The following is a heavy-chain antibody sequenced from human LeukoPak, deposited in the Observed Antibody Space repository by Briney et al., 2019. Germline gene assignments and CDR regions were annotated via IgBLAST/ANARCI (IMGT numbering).Heavy chain of an antibody. Sequence: GGSLRLSCAASGFTFSSYAMSWVRQAPGKGLEWVSAISGSGGSTYYADSVKGRFTISRDNSKNTLYLQMNSPRAEDTAVYYCAKDLLSSSSVGYWGQGTLVTVSS. CDR1: GFTFSSYA. J-gene: IGHJ4*02. CDR3: AKDLLSSSSVGY. V-gene: IGHV3-23*01. D-gene: IGHD6-6*01. CDR2: ISGSGGST.